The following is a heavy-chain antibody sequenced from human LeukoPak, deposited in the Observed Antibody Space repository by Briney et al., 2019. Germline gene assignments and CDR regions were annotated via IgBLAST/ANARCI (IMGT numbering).Heavy chain of an antibody. CDR1: GFTVSSNY. CDR3: TRSGYRHPYHFDS. D-gene: IGHD3-22*01. Sequence: GGSLRLSCATSGFTVSSNYMSWVRQAPGKGLEWVSVIFTGGGTDHADSVKGRFTISRDNSKNTLSLQMNSLRAEDTAIYYCTRSGYRHPYHFDSWGQGTLVTVSS. V-gene: IGHV3-53*01. J-gene: IGHJ4*02. CDR2: IFTGGGT.